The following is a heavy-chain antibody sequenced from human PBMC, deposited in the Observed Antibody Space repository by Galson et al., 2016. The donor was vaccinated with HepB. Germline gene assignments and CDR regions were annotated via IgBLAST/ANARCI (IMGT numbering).Heavy chain of an antibody. J-gene: IGHJ3*02. CDR1: GFTFSRSW. CDR2: IKEDGSEQ. V-gene: IGHV3-7*01. CDR3: ARDRAQRSCNGANCWGAFDI. Sequence: SLRLSCAASGFTFSRSWMTWVRQAPGKGLEWVANIKEDGSEQFYVDSVKGRFTISRDNAKSSLYLHMNSLRAQDTAVYHCARDRAQRSCNGANCWGAFDIWGQGTMVTVSS. D-gene: IGHD4/OR15-4a*01.